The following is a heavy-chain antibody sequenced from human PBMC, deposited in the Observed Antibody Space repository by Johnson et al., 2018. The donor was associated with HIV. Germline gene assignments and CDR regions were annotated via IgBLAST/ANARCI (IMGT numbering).Heavy chain of an antibody. D-gene: IGHD2-21*02. V-gene: IGHV3-33*06. Sequence: QVQLVESGGGVVQPGRSLRLSCAASGFTFSSYGLHWVRQAPGKGLEWVAVIWYDGSNKYYADSVKGRFPIPRDNSKNTLYLQMNSLRAEDTAVYYCAKDQYCGGDCYPDAFDIWGQGTMVTVSS. CDR2: IWYDGSNK. CDR3: AKDQYCGGDCYPDAFDI. J-gene: IGHJ3*02. CDR1: GFTFSSYG.